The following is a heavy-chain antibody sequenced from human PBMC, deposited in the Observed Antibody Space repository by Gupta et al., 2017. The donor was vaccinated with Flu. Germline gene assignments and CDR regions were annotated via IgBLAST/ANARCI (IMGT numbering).Heavy chain of an antibody. CDR3: ANLYYESSGYWGFFDY. CDR1: GFTFRSYA. V-gene: IGHV3-23*01. CDR2: ISVSGGST. J-gene: IGHJ4*02. D-gene: IGHD3-22*01. Sequence: EVQLLESGGGLVQPGGSLRLSCAASGFTFRSYAMSWVRQAPGKGLEWFSAISVSGGSTYYADSVKVRFTISRDKSKNTLYLQMNSLRAEDTAVYYFANLYYESSGYWGFFDYLGQGTLFTGAS.